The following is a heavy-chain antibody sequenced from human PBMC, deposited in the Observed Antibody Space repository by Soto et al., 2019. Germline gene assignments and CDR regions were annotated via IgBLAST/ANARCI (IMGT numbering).Heavy chain of an antibody. J-gene: IGHJ4*02. CDR1: GYTFTSYG. CDR3: ARGQIQSDFDY. Sequence: ASVKVSCKASGYTFTSYGLNWVRQAPGQGLEWMGWISAYNDNTYYAQKVQGRVILTIDTSTSTGSMELRSLISDDTAVYYCARGQIQSDFDYWGQGTVVTVSS. D-gene: IGHD3-3*01. V-gene: IGHV1-18*04. CDR2: ISAYNDNT.